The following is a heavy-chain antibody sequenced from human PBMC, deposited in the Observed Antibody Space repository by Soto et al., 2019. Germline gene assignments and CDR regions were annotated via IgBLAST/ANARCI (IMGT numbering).Heavy chain of an antibody. CDR2: IYYSGST. Sequence: SETLSLTCTVSGGSISSSSYYWGWIRQPPGKGLEWIWSIYYSGSTYYNPSLKSRVTISVDTSKSQFSLKLSSVTAADTAVYYCARRTLHLGELLLYVLDVEKGSYFDYWGQGTLVTVSS. CDR1: GGSISSSSYY. CDR3: ARRTLHLGELLLYVLDVEKGSYFDY. J-gene: IGHJ4*02. D-gene: IGHD3-16*02. V-gene: IGHV4-39*01.